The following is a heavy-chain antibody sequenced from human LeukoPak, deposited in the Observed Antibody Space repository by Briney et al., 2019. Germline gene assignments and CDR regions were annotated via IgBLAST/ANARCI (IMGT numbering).Heavy chain of an antibody. CDR2: ISWNSGSI. CDR1: GFTFDDYA. J-gene: IGHJ6*03. Sequence: GGSLRLSCAASGFTFDDYAMHWVRQAPGKGLEWVSGISWNSGSIGYADSVKGRFTISRDNAKNSLYLQMNSLRAEDTAVYYCARGPYASGTYGRRGWVHYMDVWGKGTTVTVSS. CDR3: ARGPYASGTYGRRGWVHYMDV. D-gene: IGHD3-10*01. V-gene: IGHV3-9*01.